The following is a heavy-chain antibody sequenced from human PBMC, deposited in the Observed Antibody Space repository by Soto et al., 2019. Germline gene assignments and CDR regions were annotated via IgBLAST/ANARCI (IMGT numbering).Heavy chain of an antibody. CDR1: GFTFSHYG. Sequence: QVQLVESGGGVVQPGRSLRLSCAASGFTFSHYGMNWVRQAPGKGLEWVALISYDGSHKHYEDSVKGRFTISRDNSDNTLYLQMSSLTTEDTAVYYCATGSVLGYCTGGSCYGDAFDIWGQGTMVTVSS. D-gene: IGHD2-15*01. J-gene: IGHJ3*02. CDR3: ATGSVLGYCTGGSCYGDAFDI. V-gene: IGHV3-30*03. CDR2: ISYDGSHK.